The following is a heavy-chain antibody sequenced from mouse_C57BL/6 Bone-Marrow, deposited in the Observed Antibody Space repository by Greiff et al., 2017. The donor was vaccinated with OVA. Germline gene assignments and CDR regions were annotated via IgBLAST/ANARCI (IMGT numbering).Heavy chain of an antibody. CDR3: ARGDFITTVVYFDY. D-gene: IGHD1-1*01. V-gene: IGHV1-52*01. J-gene: IGHJ2*01. Sequence: QVQLQQPGAELVRPGSSVKLSCKASGYTFTSYWMHWVKQRPIQGLEWIGNIDPSDSETHYNQKFKDKATLTVDKSSSTAYMQLSSLTSEDSAVYYCARGDFITTVVYFDYWGQGTTLTGSS. CDR1: GYTFTSYW. CDR2: IDPSDSET.